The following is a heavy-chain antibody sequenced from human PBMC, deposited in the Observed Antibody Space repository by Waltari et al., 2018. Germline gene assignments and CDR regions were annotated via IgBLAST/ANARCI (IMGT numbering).Heavy chain of an antibody. J-gene: IGHJ5*02. CDR2: IYYSGST. D-gene: IGHD6-6*01. V-gene: IGHV4-59*01. Sequence: VQLVESGGGFVQPGGSLKLSCAASGFTFSGSAMHWVRQASGKGLEWIGYIYYSGSTNYNPSLKSRVTISVDTSKNQFSLKLSSVTAADTAVYYCARIAARLTPFDPWGQGTLVTVSS. CDR3: ARIAARLTPFDP. CDR1: GFTFSGSA.